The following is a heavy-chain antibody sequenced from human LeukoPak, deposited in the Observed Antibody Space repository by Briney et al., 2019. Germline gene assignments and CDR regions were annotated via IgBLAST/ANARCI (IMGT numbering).Heavy chain of an antibody. V-gene: IGHV3-23*01. CDR2: ISGSGGST. Sequence: GGSLRLSCTDSAFRLSDYAMSWVRQAPGKGLEWVSAISGSGGSTYYADSVKGRFTISRDNSKNTLYLQMNSLRAEDTAVYYCAKDLIVVVIPYYFDYWGQGTLVTVSS. J-gene: IGHJ4*02. D-gene: IGHD3-22*01. CDR3: AKDLIVVVIPYYFDY. CDR1: AFRLSDYA.